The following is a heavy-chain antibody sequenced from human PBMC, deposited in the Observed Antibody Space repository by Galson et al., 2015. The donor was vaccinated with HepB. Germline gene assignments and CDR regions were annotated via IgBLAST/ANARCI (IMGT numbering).Heavy chain of an antibody. J-gene: IGHJ3*02. V-gene: IGHV1-69*13. Sequence: SVKVSCKASGGTFSSYAISWVRQAPGQGLEWMGGIIPIFGTANYAQKFQGRVTITADESTSTAYMELSSLRSEDTAVYYCARDLGYYYDSSQKGAFDIWGQGTMVTVSS. D-gene: IGHD3-22*01. CDR3: ARDLGYYYDSSQKGAFDI. CDR2: IIPIFGTA. CDR1: GGTFSSYA.